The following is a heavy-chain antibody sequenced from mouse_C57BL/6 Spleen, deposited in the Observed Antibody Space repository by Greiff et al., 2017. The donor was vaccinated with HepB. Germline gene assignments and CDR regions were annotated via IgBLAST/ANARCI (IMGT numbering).Heavy chain of an antibody. J-gene: IGHJ4*01. Sequence: EVHLVESGPGLVKPSQSLSLTCSVTGYSITSGYYWNWIRQFPGNKLEWMGYISYDGSNNYNPSLKNRISITRDTSKNQFFLKLNSVTTEDTATYYCAREEVVAHYYAMDYWGQGTSVTVSS. D-gene: IGHD1-1*01. CDR1: GYSITSGYY. CDR3: AREEVVAHYYAMDY. V-gene: IGHV3-6*01. CDR2: ISYDGSN.